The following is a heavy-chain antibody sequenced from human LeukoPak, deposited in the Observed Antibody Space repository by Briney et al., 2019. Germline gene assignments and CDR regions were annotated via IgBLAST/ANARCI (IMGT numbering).Heavy chain of an antibody. CDR3: ARDSNWALGY. J-gene: IGHJ4*02. V-gene: IGHV3-48*03. Sequence: GGSLRLSCAASGFTFSSYEMNWVRQAPGEGLEWVSYISSSGNIIYYADSVKGRFTISRDNAKNSLYLQMNSLRAEDTAVYYCARDSNWALGYWGQGTPVTVSS. CDR1: GFTFSSYE. CDR2: ISSSGNII. D-gene: IGHD3-16*01.